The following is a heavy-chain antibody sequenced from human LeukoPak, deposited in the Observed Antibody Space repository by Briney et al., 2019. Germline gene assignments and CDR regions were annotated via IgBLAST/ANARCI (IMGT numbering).Heavy chain of an antibody. CDR3: ARSGELWKVGPYYYMDV. Sequence: GGSLRLSCAASGFTFSSYAMSWIRQAPGKGLEWVSYISSSGSTIYYADSVKGRFTISRDNAKNSLYLQMNSLRAEDTAVYYCARSGELWKVGPYYYMDVWGKGTTVTVSS. D-gene: IGHD3-16*01. J-gene: IGHJ6*03. CDR2: ISSSGSTI. V-gene: IGHV3-11*04. CDR1: GFTFSSYA.